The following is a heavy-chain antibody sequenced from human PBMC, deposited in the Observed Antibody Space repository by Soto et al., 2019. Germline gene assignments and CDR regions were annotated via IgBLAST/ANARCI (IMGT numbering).Heavy chain of an antibody. CDR2: ISWNSGRV. Sequence: EMQLAESGGGLVQPGRSLRLSCAASGFIFDDYAMHWVRQSPGKGLEWVSGISWNSGRVGYAASVKGRFTISRDNAKNSLFLQMNSLRGEDTAFYHGVKDAFSGLSSAEFNGDYWGQGTLVTVSS. J-gene: IGHJ4*02. D-gene: IGHD3-3*02. CDR3: VKDAFSGLSSAEFNGDY. CDR1: GFIFDDYA. V-gene: IGHV3-9*01.